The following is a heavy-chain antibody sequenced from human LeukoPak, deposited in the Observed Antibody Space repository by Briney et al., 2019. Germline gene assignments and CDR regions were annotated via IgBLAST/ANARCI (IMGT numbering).Heavy chain of an antibody. V-gene: IGHV3-23*01. CDR1: GITFRSYA. D-gene: IGHD3-22*01. J-gene: IGHJ4*02. CDR3: AKGAYYDSRGSSLHVDY. Sequence: GGSLRLSCVVSGITFRSYAMSWVRQVPGKGLEWVSGIFGSGGRTHYADSVKGRFTISRDNSKNTLYLQMNSLRAEDTAVYYCAKGAYYDSRGSSLHVDYWGQGTLVTVSS. CDR2: IFGSGGRT.